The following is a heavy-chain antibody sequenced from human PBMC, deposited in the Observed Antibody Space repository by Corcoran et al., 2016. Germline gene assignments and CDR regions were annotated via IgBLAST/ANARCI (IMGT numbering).Heavy chain of an antibody. D-gene: IGHD3-22*01. CDR3: VADYYDSSGYGGGVY. J-gene: IGHJ4*02. Sequence: QVQLVQSGAEVKKPGASVKVSCKASGYTFTSYAMHWVRQAPGQRLEWMGWINAGNGNTKYSQKFQGRVTITRDTSASTAYMELSSLRSEDTAVYYCVADYYDSSGYGGGVYWGQGTLVTVSS. CDR1: GYTFTSYA. CDR2: INAGNGNT. V-gene: IGHV1-3*01.